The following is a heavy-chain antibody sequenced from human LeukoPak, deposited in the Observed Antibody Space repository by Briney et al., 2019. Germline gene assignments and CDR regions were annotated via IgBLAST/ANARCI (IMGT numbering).Heavy chain of an antibody. V-gene: IGHV4-61*01. CDR1: GGSVSSDSYY. D-gene: IGHD5-18*01. CDR2: VYHTGHI. Sequence: SETLSLTCTVSGGSVSSDSYYWSWIRQPPGKSLEWIGHVYHTGHINYNPPLRSRVTISVDTSRNQFSLDLTSVSAADTAVYYCARDRGGGRGYSEGLDYWGQGALATVSS. CDR3: ARDRGGGRGYSEGLDY. J-gene: IGHJ4*02.